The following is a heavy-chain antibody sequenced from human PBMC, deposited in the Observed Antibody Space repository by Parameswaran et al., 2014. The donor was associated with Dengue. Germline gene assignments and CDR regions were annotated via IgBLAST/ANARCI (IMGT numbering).Heavy chain of an antibody. V-gene: IGHV5-51*01. J-gene: IGHJ6*02. CDR3: ARLKSDTVMVYYYYYGMDV. Sequence: VRQMPGKGLEWMGIIYPGESDTRYSPSFQGQVTISVDKSISTAYLQWSSLKASDTAMYYCARLKSDTVMVYYYYYGMDVWGQGTTVTVSS. D-gene: IGHD5-18*01. CDR2: IYPGESDT.